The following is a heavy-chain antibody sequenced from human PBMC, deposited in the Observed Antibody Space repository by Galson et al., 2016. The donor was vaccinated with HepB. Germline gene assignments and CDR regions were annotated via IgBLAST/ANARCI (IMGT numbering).Heavy chain of an antibody. D-gene: IGHD1-26*01. CDR2: ISSSSSYI. CDR1: GFTFSSYS. CDR3: ARGDIVGAIFDY. J-gene: IGHJ4*02. V-gene: IGHV3-21*01. Sequence: ASGFTFSSYSMNWVRQAPGKGLEWVSSISSSSSYIYYADSVKGRFTISRDNAKNSLYLQMNSLRAEATAVYYCARGDIVGAIFDYWGQGTLVTVSS.